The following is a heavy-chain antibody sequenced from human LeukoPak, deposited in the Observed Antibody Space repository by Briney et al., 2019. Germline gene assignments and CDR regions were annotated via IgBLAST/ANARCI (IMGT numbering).Heavy chain of an antibody. CDR3: ARSASAGAVAGTLN. V-gene: IGHV1-69*01. D-gene: IGHD6-19*01. CDR1: GGTFSSYA. CDR2: IIPIFGTA. J-gene: IGHJ4*02. Sequence: ASVKASCKASGGTFSSYAISWVRQAPGQGLEWMGGIIPIFGTANYAQKFQGRVTITAGESTSTAYMELSSLRSEDTAVYYCARSASAGAVAGTLNWGQGTLVTVSS.